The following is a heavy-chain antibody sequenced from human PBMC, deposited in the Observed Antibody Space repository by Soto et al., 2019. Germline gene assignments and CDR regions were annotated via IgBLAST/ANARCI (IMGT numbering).Heavy chain of an antibody. CDR3: ARGEAYYDILTGYSAPYSFDY. Sequence: GGSLRLSCAASGFTVSSNYMSWVRQAPGKGLEWVSVIYSGGSTYYADSVKGRFTISRDNSKNTLYLQMNSLRAEDTAVYYCARGEAYYDILTGYSAPYSFDYWGPGTLVTLSS. V-gene: IGHV3-53*01. CDR1: GFTVSSNY. J-gene: IGHJ4*02. CDR2: IYSGGST. D-gene: IGHD3-9*01.